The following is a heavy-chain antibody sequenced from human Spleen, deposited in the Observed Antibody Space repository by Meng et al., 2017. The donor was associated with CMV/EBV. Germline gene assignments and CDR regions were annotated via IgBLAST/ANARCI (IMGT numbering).Heavy chain of an antibody. CDR3: AKVAGGYGDPRYDY. J-gene: IGHJ4*02. CDR2: IRYDGSNK. D-gene: IGHD4-17*01. V-gene: IGHV3-30*02. Sequence: GGSLRLSCAASGFSFSSYGMQWVRQAPGKGLEWVAFIRYDGSNKYYVDSVKGRFTISRDNSKNMLYLQMNSLRVADTAVYYCAKVAGGYGDPRYDYWGQGTLVTVSS. CDR1: GFSFSSYG.